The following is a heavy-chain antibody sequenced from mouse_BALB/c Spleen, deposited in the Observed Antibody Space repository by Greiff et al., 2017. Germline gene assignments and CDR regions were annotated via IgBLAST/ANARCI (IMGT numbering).Heavy chain of an antibody. Sequence: VQLQQSGPGLVAPSQSLSITCTVSGFSLTSYGVHWVRQPPGKGLEWLGVIWAGGSTNYNSALMSRLSISKDNSKSQVFLKMNSLQTDDTAMYYCARELYGNYAYWGQGTLVTVSA. CDR3: ARELYGNYAY. D-gene: IGHD2-1*01. J-gene: IGHJ3*01. CDR1: GFSLTSYG. V-gene: IGHV2-9*02. CDR2: IWAGGST.